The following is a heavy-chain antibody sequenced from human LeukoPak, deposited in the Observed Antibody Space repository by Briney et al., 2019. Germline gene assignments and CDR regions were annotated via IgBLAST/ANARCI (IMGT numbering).Heavy chain of an antibody. CDR3: ARASTVPLQDY. Sequence: GGSLRLSCAASGFTFSSYGMHWVRQAPGKGLEWVAVILSDRSKEFYTDSVKGRFTISRDNSKNTLYLQMNSLRAEDTAVYYCARASTVPLQDYWGQGTLVTVSS. CDR1: GFTFSSYG. CDR2: ILSDRSKE. J-gene: IGHJ4*02. D-gene: IGHD4-11*01. V-gene: IGHV3-33*01.